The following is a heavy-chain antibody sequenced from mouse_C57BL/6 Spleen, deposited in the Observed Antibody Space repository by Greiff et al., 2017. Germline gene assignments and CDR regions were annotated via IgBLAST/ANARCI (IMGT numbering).Heavy chain of an antibody. D-gene: IGHD1-1*01. V-gene: IGHV1-59*01. J-gene: IGHJ2*01. Sequence: QVQLQQPGAELVRPGTSVKLSCKASGYTFTSYWMHWVKQRPGQGLEWIGVIDPSDSYTNYNQKFKGKATLTVDTSSSTAYMQLSSLTSEDSAVYYCAAYLYYFDYWGQGTTLTVSS. CDR3: AAYLYYFDY. CDR2: IDPSDSYT. CDR1: GYTFTSYW.